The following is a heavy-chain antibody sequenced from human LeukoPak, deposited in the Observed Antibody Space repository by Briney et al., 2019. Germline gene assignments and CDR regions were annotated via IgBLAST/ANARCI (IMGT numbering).Heavy chain of an antibody. Sequence: GGSLRLSCAASGFTVSSNYMSWVRQAPGKGLEWVSVIYSGGSTYYADSVKGRFTISRDNSKNTLYLQMNSLRADDTAVYYCAKSVGYNFWSGYFDYWGQGTLVTVSS. CDR3: AKSVGYNFWSGYFDY. J-gene: IGHJ4*02. V-gene: IGHV3-53*01. CDR2: IYSGGST. CDR1: GFTVSSNY. D-gene: IGHD3-3*01.